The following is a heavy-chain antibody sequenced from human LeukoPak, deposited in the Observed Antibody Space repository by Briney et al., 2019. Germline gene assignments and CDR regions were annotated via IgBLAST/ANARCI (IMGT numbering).Heavy chain of an antibody. CDR3: AKDLGWELLLWDAFDI. CDR2: IKQDGSEK. J-gene: IGHJ3*02. Sequence: GGSLRLSCAASGFTFSSYWMSWVRQAPGKGLEWVANIKQDGSEKYYVDSVKGRFTISRDNAKNSLYLQMNSLRAEDTAVYYCAKDLGWELLLWDAFDIWGQGTMVTVSS. CDR1: GFTFSSYW. D-gene: IGHD1-26*01. V-gene: IGHV3-7*01.